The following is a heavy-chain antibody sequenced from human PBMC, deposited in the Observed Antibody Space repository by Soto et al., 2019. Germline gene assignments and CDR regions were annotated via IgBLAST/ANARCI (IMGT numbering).Heavy chain of an antibody. J-gene: IGHJ5*02. V-gene: IGHV4-59*02. CDR2: MYFGGSF. CDR3: ARSYYDATGFAVDP. Sequence: QTQLQESGPGLVKPSETLSLTCTVSGASVSNGYWSWIRQPPEKGLEWIGFMYFGGSFNYNPSLTGPLAIAVDTPKTQVSLTVSSVTAADTAVYYCARSYYDATGFAVDPWGQGTLVIVSS. CDR1: GASVSNGY. D-gene: IGHD3-22*01.